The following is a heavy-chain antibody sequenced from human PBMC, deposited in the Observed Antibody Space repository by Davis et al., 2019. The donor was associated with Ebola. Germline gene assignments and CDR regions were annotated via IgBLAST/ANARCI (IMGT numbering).Heavy chain of an antibody. J-gene: IGHJ4*02. CDR3: ARHPQYYDFWSGYSDY. CDR2: IYYSGST. Sequence: SETLSLTCAVYGGSFSGYYWSWIRQPPGKGLEWIGSIYYSGSTYYNPSLKSRVTISVDTSKNQFSLKLSSVTAADTAVYYCARHPQYYDFWSGYSDYWGQGTLVTVSS. V-gene: IGHV4-34*01. D-gene: IGHD3-3*01. CDR1: GGSFSGYY.